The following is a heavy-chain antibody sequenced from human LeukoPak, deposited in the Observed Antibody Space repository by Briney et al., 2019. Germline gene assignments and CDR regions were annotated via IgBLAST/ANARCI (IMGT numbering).Heavy chain of an antibody. CDR3: ARFPAGGVVIRKYYFDY. J-gene: IGHJ4*02. V-gene: IGHV1-2*02. Sequence: ASVKVSCKASGYTFTGYYLHWVRQAPGQGLEWLGWINPNSGGTNYAQKFQGRVTMTRDTSISTAYMELSRLRYDDTAVFYCARFPAGGVVIRKYYFDYWGQGTLVTVSS. CDR2: INPNSGGT. D-gene: IGHD3-3*01. CDR1: GYTFTGYY.